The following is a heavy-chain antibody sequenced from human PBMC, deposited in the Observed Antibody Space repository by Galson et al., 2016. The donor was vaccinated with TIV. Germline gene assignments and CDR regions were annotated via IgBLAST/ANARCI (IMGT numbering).Heavy chain of an antibody. CDR3: ARRVTERQYGGALSWFDP. CDR2: IHSTGST. CDR1: SGSISSGNSY. Sequence: TLSLTCTVSSGSISSGNSYWSWIRQPAGKGLEWIGRIHSTGSTNYNPSLKSRVTMSVDTSKNQFSLKLTSVTAADTAVYYCARRVTERQYGGALSWFDPWGQGTRVIVSS. V-gene: IGHV4-61*02. J-gene: IGHJ5*02. D-gene: IGHD1-1*01.